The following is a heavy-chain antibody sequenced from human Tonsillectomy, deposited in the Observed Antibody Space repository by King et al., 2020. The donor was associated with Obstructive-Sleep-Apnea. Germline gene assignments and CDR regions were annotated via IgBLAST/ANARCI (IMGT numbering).Heavy chain of an antibody. CDR3: ARGVLVRIVWPAHNWFDP. CDR1: GGSFSGYY. Sequence: VQLQQWGAGLLKPSETLSLTCAVYGGSFSGYYWSWIRQPPGKGLEWIGEINHSGSTNYNPSLKSRVTISVDTSKNQFSLKLGSVTAADTAVYYCARGVLVRIVWPAHNWFDPWGQGTLVTVSS. J-gene: IGHJ5*02. D-gene: IGHD2-15*01. V-gene: IGHV4-34*01. CDR2: INHSGST.